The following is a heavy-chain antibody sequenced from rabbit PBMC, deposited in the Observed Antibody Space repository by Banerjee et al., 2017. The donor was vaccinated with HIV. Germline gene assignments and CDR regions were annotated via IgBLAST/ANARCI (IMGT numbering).Heavy chain of an antibody. D-gene: IGHD8-1*01. Sequence: QLEESGGGLVQPGGSLKLSCKASGFDFGTYYMSWVRPAPGKGLEWSGYIDPVVGSTYSGSWINGCSTISTPNAQNTLYLHLITLTAADTATYFCARDGAGSSYFNLWGPGTLVTVS. CDR3: ARDGAGSSYFNL. J-gene: IGHJ4*01. V-gene: IGHV1S7*01. CDR1: GFDFGTYY. CDR2: IDPVVGST.